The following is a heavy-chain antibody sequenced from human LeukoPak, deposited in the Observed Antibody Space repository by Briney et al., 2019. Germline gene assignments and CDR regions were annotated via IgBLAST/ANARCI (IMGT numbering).Heavy chain of an antibody. Sequence: SETLSLTCTVSGASISSYYWTWIRQPAGKGLEWIGRIYTSGSTNYNPSLKSRGAMSVDTSKNQFSLKLSSVTAADTAVYYCARLSADSSSSRGFDYWGQGTLVTVSS. J-gene: IGHJ4*02. CDR1: GASISSYY. CDR2: IYTSGST. V-gene: IGHV4-4*07. D-gene: IGHD2-2*01. CDR3: ARLSADSSSSRGFDY.